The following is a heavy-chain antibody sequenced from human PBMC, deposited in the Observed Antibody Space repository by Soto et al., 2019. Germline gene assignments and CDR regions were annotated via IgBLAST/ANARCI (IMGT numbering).Heavy chain of an antibody. CDR2: ISAYSGNT. J-gene: IGHJ4*02. CDR3: ARVGRIAVAGFHFDY. D-gene: IGHD6-19*01. CDR1: GYTFTSYG. Sequence: ASVKVSCKASGYTFTSYGISWVRQAPGQGLEWMGWISAYSGNTNYAQKLQGRVTMTTDTSTSTAYMELRSLRSDDTAVYYCARVGRIAVAGFHFDYWGQGTLVTVSS. V-gene: IGHV1-18*01.